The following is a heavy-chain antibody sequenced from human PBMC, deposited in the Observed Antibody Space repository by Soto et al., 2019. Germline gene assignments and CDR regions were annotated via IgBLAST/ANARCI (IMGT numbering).Heavy chain of an antibody. CDR3: ALTYYDFWSDQAGFDY. J-gene: IGHJ4*02. CDR1: GYTFTSYD. V-gene: IGHV1-8*01. Sequence: ASVKVSCKASGYTFTSYDINWVRQATGQGLEWMGWMNPNSGNTGYAQKFQGRVTMTRNTSISTAYMELSSLRSEDTAVYYCALTYYDFWSDQAGFDYWGQGTLVTVSS. D-gene: IGHD3-3*01. CDR2: MNPNSGNT.